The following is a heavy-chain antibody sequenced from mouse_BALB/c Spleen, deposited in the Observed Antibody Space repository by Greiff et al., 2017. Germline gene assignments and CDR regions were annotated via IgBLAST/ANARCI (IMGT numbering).Heavy chain of an antibody. D-gene: IGHD2-1*01. V-gene: IGHV1-9*01. Sequence: VQLQQSGAELMKPGASVKISCKATGYTFSSYWIEWVKQRPGHGLEWIGEILPGSGSTNYNEKFKGKATFTADTSSNTAYMQLSSLTSEDSAVYYCARRIYYGNYYFDYWGQGTTLTVSS. CDR1: GYTFSSYW. CDR3: ARRIYYGNYYFDY. CDR2: ILPGSGST. J-gene: IGHJ2*01.